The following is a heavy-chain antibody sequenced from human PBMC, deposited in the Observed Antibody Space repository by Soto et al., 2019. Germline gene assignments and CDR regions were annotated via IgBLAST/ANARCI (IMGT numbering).Heavy chain of an antibody. V-gene: IGHV1-8*01. CDR1: GYTFTTYE. CDR3: ARVGGQLFGDHGRDV. J-gene: IGHJ6*02. Sequence: QVQLVQSGAEEKKPVASVKVSCKASGYTFTTYEINWVRQVPGQGLEWMGWMSPSSGNTGYVDQFRGRVTMTGNTTLTTAYMELSRLSSEETAGYYCARVGGQLFGDHGRDVWGQGTTVTVSS. D-gene: IGHD3-10*01. CDR2: MSPSSGNT.